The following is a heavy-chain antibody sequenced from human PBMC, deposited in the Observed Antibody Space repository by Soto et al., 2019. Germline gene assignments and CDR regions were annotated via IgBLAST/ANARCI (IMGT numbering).Heavy chain of an antibody. CDR2: IYWDDDK. Sequence: QITLKESGPPLVKPTQTLTLTCNFSGFSLSTSGVGVGWIRQPPGKALEWLALIYWDDDKRYSPSLKSRLTITKDTAKNQVVLTMTNMDPVDTATYYGAHSVSAAADTNWFDPWGQGTLVTVSS. CDR1: GFSLSTSGVG. D-gene: IGHD6-13*01. CDR3: AHSVSAAADTNWFDP. J-gene: IGHJ5*02. V-gene: IGHV2-5*02.